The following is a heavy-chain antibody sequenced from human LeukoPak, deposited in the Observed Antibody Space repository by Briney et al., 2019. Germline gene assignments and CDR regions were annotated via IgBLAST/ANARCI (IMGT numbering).Heavy chain of an antibody. D-gene: IGHD1-26*01. Sequence: PGGSLRLSCAASGFTFSSYSMNWVRQAPGKGLEWIGSIYYSGSTYYNPSLKSRVTISVDTSENQFSLKLSSVTAADTAVYYCARHNWELLGVDYWGQGTLVTVSS. J-gene: IGHJ4*02. CDR1: GFTFSSYSMN. CDR2: IYYSGST. CDR3: ARHNWELLGVDY. V-gene: IGHV4-39*01.